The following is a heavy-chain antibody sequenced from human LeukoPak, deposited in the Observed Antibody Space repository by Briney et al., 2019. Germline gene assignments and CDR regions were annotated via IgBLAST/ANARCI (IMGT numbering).Heavy chain of an antibody. CDR1: GYTFTSYD. D-gene: IGHD3-3*01. J-gene: IGHJ5*02. V-gene: IGHV1-8*01. CDR3: ATFWSGYYANWFDP. CDR2: MNPNSGNT. Sequence: ASVKVSCKASGYTFTSYDINWVRQATGQGLEWMGWMNPNSGNTGYAQKFQGRVTMTSNTSISTAYMELSSLRSEDTAVYYCATFWSGYYANWFDPWGQGTLVTVSS.